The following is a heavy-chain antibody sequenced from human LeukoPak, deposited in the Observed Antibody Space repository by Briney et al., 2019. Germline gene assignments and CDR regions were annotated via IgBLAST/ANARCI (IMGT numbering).Heavy chain of an antibody. J-gene: IGHJ4*02. V-gene: IGHV3-21*01. Sequence: GGSLRLSCAASGFTFSTYAMNWVRQAPGKGLEWVSYISSGSGYIYYADSVKGRFTISRDNAKNSLYLQMSSLRAEDTAVYYCASEYSTTWNYFDYWGQGTLVTVSS. D-gene: IGHD6-13*01. CDR2: ISSGSGYI. CDR1: GFTFSTYA. CDR3: ASEYSTTWNYFDY.